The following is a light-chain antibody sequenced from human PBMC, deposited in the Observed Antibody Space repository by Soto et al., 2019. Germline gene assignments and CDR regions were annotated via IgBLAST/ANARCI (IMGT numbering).Light chain of an antibody. CDR2: DAS. CDR1: QGISSY. J-gene: IGKJ5*01. CDR3: QQYNTYAT. Sequence: AIRMTQSPSSFSASTGARVPITCRASQGISSYLAWYQQKPGKAPKPLIYDASTLKTGVPSRFSGSGSGSEFNFTITGLQPDDFATYFCQQYNTYATFGQGTRLEIK. V-gene: IGKV1-8*01.